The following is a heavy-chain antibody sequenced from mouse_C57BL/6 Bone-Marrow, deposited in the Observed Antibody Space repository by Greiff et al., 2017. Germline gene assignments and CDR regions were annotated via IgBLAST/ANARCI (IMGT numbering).Heavy chain of an antibody. J-gene: IGHJ4*01. Sequence: DVKLVESGGDLVKPGGSLKLSCAASGFTFSSYGMSWVRQTPDKRLEWVATISSGGSYTYYPDSVKGRFTISRDNAKNTLYLQMSSLKSEDTAMYYCARITTRVYYAMDYWGQGTSVTVSS. CDR2: ISSGGSYT. CDR3: ARITTRVYYAMDY. D-gene: IGHD2-4*01. V-gene: IGHV5-6*02. CDR1: GFTFSSYG.